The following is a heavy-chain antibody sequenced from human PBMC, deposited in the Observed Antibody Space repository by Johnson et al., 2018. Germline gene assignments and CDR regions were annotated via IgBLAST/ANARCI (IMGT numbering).Heavy chain of an antibody. CDR3: AWSYDSSGYYAPLRGYYYMDV. CDR1: GGSISSSNW. D-gene: IGHD3-22*01. V-gene: IGHV4-4*02. J-gene: IGHJ6*03. CDR2: IYHSGST. Sequence: QVQLQESGPGLVKPSGTLSLTCAVSGGSISSSNWWSWVRQPPGKGLEWIGEIYHSGSTNYNPSPKSRVTISVDKSKNQFSLNPSSVPAADPCVYYRAWSYDSSGYYAPLRGYYYMDVWGKGTTVTVSS.